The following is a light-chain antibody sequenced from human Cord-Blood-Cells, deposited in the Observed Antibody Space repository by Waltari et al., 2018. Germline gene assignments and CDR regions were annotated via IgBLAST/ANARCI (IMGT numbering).Light chain of an antibody. CDR3: SSYAGSNKLVV. CDR1: SSDVGGYNY. CDR2: EVS. V-gene: IGLV2-8*01. J-gene: IGLJ2*01. Sequence: QSALTQPPSASGSPGQSVTISCTGTSSDVGGYNYFSWYQQHPGKAPKHMIYEVSKRPSGVPVRFSGSKSGNTASLTVSGLQAEDEADYYCSSYAGSNKLVVFGGGTKLTAL.